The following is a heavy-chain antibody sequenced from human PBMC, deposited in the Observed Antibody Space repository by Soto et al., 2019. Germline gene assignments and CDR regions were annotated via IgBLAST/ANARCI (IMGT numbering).Heavy chain of an antibody. CDR2: IIPIFGTA. V-gene: IGHV1-69*13. CDR1: GGTFSSYA. J-gene: IGHJ6*02. Sequence: SVKVSCKASGGTFSSYAISWVRQAPGQGLEWMGGIIPIFGTANYAQKFQGRVTITADESTSTAYMELSSLRSEDTAVYYCARSGTYYDFRSGYYERNYYYYGMDVWGQGTTVTVSS. CDR3: ARSGTYYDFRSGYYERNYYYYGMDV. D-gene: IGHD3-3*01.